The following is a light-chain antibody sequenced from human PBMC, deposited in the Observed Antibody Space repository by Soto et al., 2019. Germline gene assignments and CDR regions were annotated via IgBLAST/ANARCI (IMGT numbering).Light chain of an antibody. J-gene: IGKJ3*01. CDR2: GAS. Sequence: EVVLTQSPATLSLSPGERATLSCRASESVGRYLAWYRQIPGQAPRLLIYGASSRATGIPDRFSGSGSGTDFTLTISRLEPEDFSVYYCHQYGTAPLTFGPGTKVDIK. CDR1: ESVGRY. CDR3: HQYGTAPLT. V-gene: IGKV3-20*01.